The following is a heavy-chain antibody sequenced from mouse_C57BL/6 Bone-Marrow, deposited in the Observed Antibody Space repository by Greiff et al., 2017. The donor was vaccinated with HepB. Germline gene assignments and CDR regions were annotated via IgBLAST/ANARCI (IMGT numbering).Heavy chain of an antibody. V-gene: IGHV5-6*02. CDR1: GFTFSSYG. CDR2: ISSGGSYT. J-gene: IGHJ2*01. CDR3: ARRADGYYLDY. Sequence: EVKVVESGGDLVKPGGSLKLSCAASGFTFSSYGMSWVRQTPDKRLEWVATISSGGSYTYYPDSVKGRFTISRDNAKNTLYLQMSSLKSEDTAMYYCARRADGYYLDYWGQGTTLTVSS. D-gene: IGHD2-3*01.